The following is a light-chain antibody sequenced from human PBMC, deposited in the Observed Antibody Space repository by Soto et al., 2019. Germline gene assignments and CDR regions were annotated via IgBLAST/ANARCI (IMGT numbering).Light chain of an antibody. J-gene: IGKJ2*01. CDR3: QQSHGIPYT. Sequence: DIQMTQSPSSLSAFVGDRVTITCRASQTITGYLIWYQQKPGKDPKLLIYAASSLQSGVPSRFSGSGSGTDFTLTISSLQPEDFATYYCQQSHGIPYTFGQGTKLEIK. CDR1: QTITGY. V-gene: IGKV1-39*01. CDR2: AAS.